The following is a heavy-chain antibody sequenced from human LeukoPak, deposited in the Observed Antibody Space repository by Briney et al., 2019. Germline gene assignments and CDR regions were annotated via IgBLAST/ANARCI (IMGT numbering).Heavy chain of an antibody. CDR2: IYSGGST. V-gene: IGHV3-53*01. CDR3: ARVPAMMGVWGSYRQYFDY. D-gene: IGHD3-16*02. CDR1: GFSVSSNY. Sequence: GGSLRLSCAASGFSVSSNYMSWVRQAPGKGLEWVSVIYSGGSTYYADSVKGRFTISRDNSKNTLYLQMNSLRAEDTAVYYCARVPAMMGVWGSYRQYFDYWGQGTLVTVSS. J-gene: IGHJ4*02.